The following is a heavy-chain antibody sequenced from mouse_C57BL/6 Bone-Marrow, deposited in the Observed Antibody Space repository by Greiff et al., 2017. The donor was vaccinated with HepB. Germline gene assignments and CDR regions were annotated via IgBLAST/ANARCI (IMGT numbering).Heavy chain of an antibody. CDR1: GYTFTSYG. CDR2: IYPRSGNT. CDR3: ARAHYSNSWGFAY. D-gene: IGHD2-5*01. Sequence: VQLQESGAELARPGASVKLSCKASGYTFTSYGISWVKQRTGQGLEWIGEIYPRSGNTYYNEKFKGKATLTADKSSSTAYMELRSLTSEDSAVYFCARAHYSNSWGFAYWGQGTLVTVSA. V-gene: IGHV1-81*01. J-gene: IGHJ3*01.